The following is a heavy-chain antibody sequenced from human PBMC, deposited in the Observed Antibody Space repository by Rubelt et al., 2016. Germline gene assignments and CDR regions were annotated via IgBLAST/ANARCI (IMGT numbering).Heavy chain of an antibody. D-gene: IGHD3-3*01. J-gene: IGHJ6*02. Sequence: QLQLQESGPGLVKPSETLSLTCTVSGGSISSSSYYWGWIRQPPGKGLEWIGSIYYSGSTYYNPSLNSRVTISVDTSKNQFSLKLSSVNAADTAVYYCARDCTGDYDVWSGYVGADVWGQGTTVTVSS. CDR1: GGSISSSSYY. V-gene: IGHV4-39*07. CDR2: IYYSGST. CDR3: ARDCTGDYDVWSGYVGADV.